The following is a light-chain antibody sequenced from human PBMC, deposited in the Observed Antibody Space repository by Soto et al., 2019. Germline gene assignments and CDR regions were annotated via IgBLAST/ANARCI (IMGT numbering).Light chain of an antibody. J-gene: IGKJ5*01. V-gene: IGKV2-24*01. CDR3: QQTVSFPVT. CDR2: KIS. CDR1: QSLVHSDGNTY. Sequence: DIVMTQTPLSSPVTLGQPASISCRSSQSLVHSDGNTYLSWLQQRPGQPPRLLIYKISDRFSGVPDRFSGSGAGTDFTLTISSLQPEDFATYYCQQTVSFPVTFGQGTRLEIK.